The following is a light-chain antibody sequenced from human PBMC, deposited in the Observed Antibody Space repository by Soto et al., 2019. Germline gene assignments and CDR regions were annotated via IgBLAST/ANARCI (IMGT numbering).Light chain of an antibody. V-gene: IGKV1-9*01. J-gene: IGKJ4*01. Sequence: DIQLTQSPSFLSASVGDRVTITCRASQGISSYLAWYQQKPGKAPKLLIYAASTLQSGVPSRFSGSGSGTEFTLTISSLQPEDFATYYCQQLNCYPRFGGGTKVEIK. CDR2: AAS. CDR3: QQLNCYPR. CDR1: QGISSY.